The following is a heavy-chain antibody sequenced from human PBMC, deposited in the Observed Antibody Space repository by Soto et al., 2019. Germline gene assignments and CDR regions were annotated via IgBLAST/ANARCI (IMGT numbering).Heavy chain of an antibody. D-gene: IGHD3-3*01. Sequence: ASVKVSCKASGYTFTIYGINWVRQAPGQGLEWMGWINPNSGGTNYAQKFQGWVTMTRDTSISTAYMELSRLRSDDTAVYYCARRKEGLTIFGVVTPPNGMDVWGQGTTVTVSS. V-gene: IGHV1-2*04. CDR2: INPNSGGT. J-gene: IGHJ6*02. CDR3: ARRKEGLTIFGVVTPPNGMDV. CDR1: GYTFTIYG.